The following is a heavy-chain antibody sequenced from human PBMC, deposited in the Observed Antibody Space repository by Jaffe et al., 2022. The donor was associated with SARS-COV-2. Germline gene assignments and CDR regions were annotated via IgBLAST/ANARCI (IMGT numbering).Heavy chain of an antibody. CDR2: ISYDGSNK. D-gene: IGHD3-3*01. CDR1: GLTFSSYG. J-gene: IGHJ4*02. Sequence: QVQLVESGGGVVQPGRSLRLACAASGLTFSSYGMHWVRQAPGKGLEWVAVISYDGSNKYYVDSVKGRFTISRDNSKNTLYLQMNSLRAEDTAVYYCARGGFGVVTSIDSWGQGTLVTVSS. V-gene: IGHV3-30*03. CDR3: ARGGFGVVTSIDS.